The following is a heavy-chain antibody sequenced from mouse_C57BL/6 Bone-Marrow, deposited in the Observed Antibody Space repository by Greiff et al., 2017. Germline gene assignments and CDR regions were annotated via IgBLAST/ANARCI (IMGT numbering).Heavy chain of an antibody. J-gene: IGHJ3*01. D-gene: IGHD2-2*01. CDR3: ARDQTMVTTWFAY. CDR1: GFTFSSYA. V-gene: IGHV5-4*01. CDR2: ISDGGSYT. Sequence: EVKVEESGGGLVKPGGSLKLSCAASGFTFSSYAMSWVRQTPEKRLEWVATISDGGSYTYYPDTVKGRFTISRDNAKNNLYLQMSHLKSEDTAMYYCARDQTMVTTWFAYWGQGTLVTVAA.